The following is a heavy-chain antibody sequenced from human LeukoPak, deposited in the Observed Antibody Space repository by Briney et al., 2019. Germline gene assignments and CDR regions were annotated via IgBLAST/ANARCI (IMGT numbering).Heavy chain of an antibody. J-gene: IGHJ6*02. CDR3: ARDGGRGTYFHYGMDV. V-gene: IGHV3-21*01. Sequence: GGSLRLSCAASGFTFSSYSMNWVRQAPGKGLEWVSSISSSSSYIYYADSVKGRFTISRDNSKNTLCLQMDSLRVEDTAVYFCARDGGRGTYFHYGMDVWGQGTTVTVSS. CDR1: GFTFSSYS. CDR2: ISSSSSYI. D-gene: IGHD1-26*01.